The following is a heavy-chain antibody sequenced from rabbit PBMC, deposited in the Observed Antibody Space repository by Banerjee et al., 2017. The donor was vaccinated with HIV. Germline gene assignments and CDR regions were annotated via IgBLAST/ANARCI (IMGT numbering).Heavy chain of an antibody. D-gene: IGHD7-1*01. CDR2: IGTGVSVT. CDR1: GFDFSSYG. J-gene: IGHJ4*01. CDR3: ARWGGLLVNDYPGILNL. Sequence: QEQLEESGGGLVKPEGSLKLSCKASGFDFSSYGVSWVRQAPGKGLEWIGCIGTGVSVTYSAIWAKGRIAISKTSTPPVTLQMTSLTVADTATYFCARWGGLLVNDYPGILNLWGRGTLVTVS. V-gene: IGHV1S45*01.